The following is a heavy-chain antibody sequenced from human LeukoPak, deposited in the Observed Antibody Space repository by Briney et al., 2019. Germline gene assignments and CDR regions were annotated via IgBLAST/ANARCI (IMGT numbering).Heavy chain of an antibody. CDR1: GGSINSYY. CDR2: IYTSGGT. Sequence: PSETLSLTCTVSGGSINSYYWSWIRQPAGKGLEWIGRIYTSGGTNYNPSLKSRVTMSVDTSKNQFSLKLSSVTAADTAVYYCARGLREYSNNTFDYWGQGTLVTVSS. D-gene: IGHD4-11*01. V-gene: IGHV4-4*07. J-gene: IGHJ4*02. CDR3: ARGLREYSNNTFDY.